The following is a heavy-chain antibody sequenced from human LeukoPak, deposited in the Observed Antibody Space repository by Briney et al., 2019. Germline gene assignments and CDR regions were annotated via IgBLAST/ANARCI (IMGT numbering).Heavy chain of an antibody. CDR3: ARHRGRYYFDY. J-gene: IGHJ4*02. CDR2: IYSGGST. D-gene: IGHD3-10*01. Sequence: PGRSLRLSCAASGFTVSSNYMSWDRQAPGKGLEWVSVIYSGGSTYYSDSVKGRFTISRDNSTNTLYLQMNSLRAEDTAVYYCARHRGRYYFDYWGQGTLVTVSS. CDR1: GFTVSSNY. V-gene: IGHV3-53*01.